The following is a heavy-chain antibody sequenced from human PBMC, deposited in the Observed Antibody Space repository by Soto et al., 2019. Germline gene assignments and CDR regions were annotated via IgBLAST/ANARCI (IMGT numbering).Heavy chain of an antibody. CDR3: ARHSPFPYSSGWYAGPDYMYGMDV. CDR2: ISYSGIA. V-gene: IGHV4-39*01. CDR1: GGSISSGSYY. Sequence: PSETLSLTCAVSGGSISSGSYYWGWIRQPPGKGLEWIGSISYSGIAYYHPSLKSRVTMSVNTAKNQCSLRLNSVTAADTAVFYCARHSPFPYSSGWYAGPDYMYGMDVWGQGTTVTVSS. J-gene: IGHJ6*02. D-gene: IGHD6-19*01.